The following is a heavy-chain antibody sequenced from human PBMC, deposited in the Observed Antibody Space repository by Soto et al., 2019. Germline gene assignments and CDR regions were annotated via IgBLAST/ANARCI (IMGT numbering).Heavy chain of an antibody. V-gene: IGHV1-69*01. Sequence: VQLVQSGAEVKKPGSSVKVSCKASGGIFSSYAVSWVRQAPGQGLEWMGGIIPNFGTPNYAQKFEGRVTLTADESTSTAYMELSSLRSEDKAVYYCATGEGGAYVYESGPWGQGTLVTVSS. CDR3: ATGEGGAYVYESGP. CDR2: IIPNFGTP. CDR1: GGIFSSYA. J-gene: IGHJ5*02. D-gene: IGHD5-12*01.